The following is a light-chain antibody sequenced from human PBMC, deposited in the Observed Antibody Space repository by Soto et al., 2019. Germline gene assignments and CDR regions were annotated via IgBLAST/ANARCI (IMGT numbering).Light chain of an antibody. CDR3: SSYAASNTLYV. J-gene: IGLJ1*01. CDR1: SSDVGGYNY. CDR2: EVS. V-gene: IGLV2-8*01. Sequence: QSVLTQPPSASGSPGQSVTISCTGTSSDVGGYNYVSWYQQHPGKAPKLMIYEVSKRPSGVPDRLSGSKSGNTASLTVSGLQAEDEADYYCSSYAASNTLYVFGTGTKVTVL.